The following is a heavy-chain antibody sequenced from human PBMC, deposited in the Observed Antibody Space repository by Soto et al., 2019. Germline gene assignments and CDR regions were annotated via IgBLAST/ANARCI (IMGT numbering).Heavy chain of an antibody. J-gene: IGHJ3*02. CDR2: IHLSGST. CDR3: ATGEDAFDI. D-gene: IGHD3-10*01. V-gene: IGHV4-30-4*01. CDR1: GGPISSGDYY. Sequence: PSETLSLTCTVSGGPISSGDYYWSWIRQPPGKGLEWIGHIHLSGSTYHNPSLKSRVSISVDTSKNQFSLKLTSVTAADTAVYYCATGEDAFDIWGQGTMVTVSS.